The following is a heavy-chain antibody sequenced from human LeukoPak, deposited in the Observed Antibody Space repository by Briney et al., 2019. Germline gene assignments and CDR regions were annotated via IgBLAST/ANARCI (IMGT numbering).Heavy chain of an antibody. J-gene: IGHJ5*02. D-gene: IGHD3-9*01. CDR1: GGSISSSSYY. Sequence: PSETLSLTCTVSGGSISSSSYYWGWIRQPPGKGLEWIGSIYYSGSTYYNPSLKSRVTISVDTSKNQFSLKLSSVTAADTAVYYCARRRLGKIRQLRYFDGDWFDPWGQGTLVTVSS. V-gene: IGHV4-39*07. CDR2: IYYSGST. CDR3: ARRRLGKIRQLRYFDGDWFDP.